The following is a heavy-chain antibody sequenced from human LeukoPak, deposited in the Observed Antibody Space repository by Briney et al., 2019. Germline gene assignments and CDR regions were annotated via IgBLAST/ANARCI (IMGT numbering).Heavy chain of an antibody. D-gene: IGHD1-26*01. Sequence: SETLSLTCAVYGGSFSGYYWSWIRQPPGKGLEWIGEINHSGSTNYNPSLKSRVTISVDTSKNQFSLKLSSVTAADTAVYYGARPAFGSYLWGNWFDPWGQGTLVTVSS. CDR1: GGSFSGYY. CDR2: INHSGST. V-gene: IGHV4-34*01. J-gene: IGHJ5*02. CDR3: ARPAFGSYLWGNWFDP.